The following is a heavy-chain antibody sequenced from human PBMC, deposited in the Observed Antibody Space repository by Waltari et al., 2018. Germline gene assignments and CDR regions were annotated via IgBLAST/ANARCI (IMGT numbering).Heavy chain of an antibody. CDR2: IYHSGGA. D-gene: IGHD1-26*01. CDR1: GYSISSGYY. CDR3: ARTSGSYVDY. Sequence: QVQLQESGPGLVKPSETLSLTCAVSGYSISSGYYWGWIRQPPGKGLEWIGSIYHSGGAYYNPSLKSRVTISVDTSKTQFSLKLSSVTAADTAVYYCARTSGSYVDYWGQGTLVTVSS. J-gene: IGHJ4*02. V-gene: IGHV4-38-2*01.